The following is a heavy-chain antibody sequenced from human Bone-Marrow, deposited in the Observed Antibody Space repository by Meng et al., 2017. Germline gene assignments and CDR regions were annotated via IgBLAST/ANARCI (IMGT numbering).Heavy chain of an antibody. CDR3: ARVGYSGSRVTSYYFDY. CDR1: CGSISSGGYY. D-gene: IGHD1-26*01. V-gene: IGHV4-31*01. J-gene: IGHJ4*02. CDR2: IYYSGST. Sequence: QWQLRGSVPGLINPSPTPSPPCPVSCGSISSGGYYLSWLRQHPGKGLEWIGYIYYSGSTYYNPSLKSLVTISVDTSKNQFSLKLSSVTAADTAVYYCARVGYSGSRVTSYYFDYWGQGTLVTVSS.